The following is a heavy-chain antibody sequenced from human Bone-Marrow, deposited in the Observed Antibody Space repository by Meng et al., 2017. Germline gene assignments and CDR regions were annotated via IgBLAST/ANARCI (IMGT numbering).Heavy chain of an antibody. D-gene: IGHD3-16*01. V-gene: IGHV3-23*01. Sequence: EVQLLESGGGLVQPGGFLRLSCEASGFTFSSHAMTWARQVPGKGLDWVSSISGSGASTYYADYVKGRFTISRENSKNTLYVQMNSLRVEDTAVYYCAKDLGFDDYWGQGTLVTVSS. CDR3: AKDLGFDDY. CDR2: ISGSGAST. CDR1: GFTFSSHA. J-gene: IGHJ4*02.